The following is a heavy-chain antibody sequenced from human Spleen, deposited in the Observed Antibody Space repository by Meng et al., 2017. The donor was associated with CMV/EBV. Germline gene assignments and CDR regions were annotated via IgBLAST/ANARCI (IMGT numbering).Heavy chain of an antibody. CDR3: ARGLGNNWFDP. CDR2: ILYGRST. D-gene: IGHD3-10*01. CDR1: GGSISSADYY. V-gene: IGHV4-30-4*08. Sequence: CSVSGGSISSADYYWCWIRQPPGKGLGWIGYILYGRSTYYNPFFRSRLTISIDTSKNHFSLMLSSVTAADTAMYYCARGLGNNWFDPWGQGTLVTVSS. J-gene: IGHJ5*02.